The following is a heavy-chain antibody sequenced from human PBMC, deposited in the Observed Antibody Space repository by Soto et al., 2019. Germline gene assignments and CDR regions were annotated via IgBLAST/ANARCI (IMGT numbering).Heavy chain of an antibody. CDR2: INPDSGGT. D-gene: IGHD6-6*01. J-gene: IGHJ6*02. CDR3: ARDRLEGYSSSYYYYYYGMDV. Sequence: ASVKVSCKASGYTFTGYYMHWVRQARGQGLEWMGWINPDSGGTNYAQKFQGWVTMIRDTSISTAYMELSRLRSDDTAVYYCARDRLEGYSSSYYYYYYGMDVWGQGTTVTVSS. V-gene: IGHV1-2*04. CDR1: GYTFTGYY.